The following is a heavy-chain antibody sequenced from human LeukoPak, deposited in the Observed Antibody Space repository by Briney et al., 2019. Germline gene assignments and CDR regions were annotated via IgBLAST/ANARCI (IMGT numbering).Heavy chain of an antibody. CDR1: GFTFSSYW. CDR3: VRAIDDYVWGSYRYTRRFDY. V-gene: IGHV3-48*04. D-gene: IGHD3-16*02. Sequence: GGSLRLSCAASGFTFSSYWMSWVRQAPGKGLEWVSYISSSGSTIYYADSVKGRFTISRDNAKNSLYLQMNSLRAEDTAVYYCVRAIDDYVWGSYRYTRRFDYWGQGTLVTVSS. J-gene: IGHJ4*02. CDR2: ISSSGSTI.